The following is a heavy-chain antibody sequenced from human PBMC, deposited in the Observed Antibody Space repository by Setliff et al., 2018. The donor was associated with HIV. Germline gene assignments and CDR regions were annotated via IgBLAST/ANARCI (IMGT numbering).Heavy chain of an antibody. V-gene: IGHV4-31*02. J-gene: IGHJ4*02. CDR3: ARGPFVLRFLERLVYFDY. Sequence: SETLSLTCSVSGGSISSSGYYWSWIRQHPGKGLDRIGRVYYSGSTDYSPSLQSRATLSIDTSKNQFSLKLTSVIAADTAIYYCARGPFVLRFLERLVYFDYWGQGKLVTVSS. D-gene: IGHD3-3*01. CDR2: VYYSGST. CDR1: GGSISSSGYY.